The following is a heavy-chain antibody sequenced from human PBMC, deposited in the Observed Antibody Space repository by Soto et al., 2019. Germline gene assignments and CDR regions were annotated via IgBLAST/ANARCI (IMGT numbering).Heavy chain of an antibody. J-gene: IGHJ4*02. V-gene: IGHV3-9*01. CDR2: ISWNSGTI. Sequence: GGSLRLSCVASGFIFEDYAMNWVRQGPGKGLEWVSGISWNSGTIGYADAVKGRFTISRDNAKNSLHLQMNSLRAEDTALYYCAKDLGSYYYDTSAYHYDYWGRGTQVTVSS. CDR3: AKDLGSYYYDTSAYHYDY. CDR1: GFIFEDYA. D-gene: IGHD3-22*01.